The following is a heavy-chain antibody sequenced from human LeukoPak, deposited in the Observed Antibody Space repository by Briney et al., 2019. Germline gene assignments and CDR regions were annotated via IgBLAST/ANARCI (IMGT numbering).Heavy chain of an antibody. CDR3: ARDLLRFLEWLSNYGMDV. V-gene: IGHV1-58*01. D-gene: IGHD3-3*01. J-gene: IGHJ6*02. Sequence: SVKVSCKASGFTFTSSAVQWVRQARGQRLEWIGWIVVGSGNTNYARKFQERVTITRDMSTSTAYMELSSLRSEDTAVYYCARDLLRFLEWLSNYGMDVWGQGTTVTVSS. CDR1: GFTFTSSA. CDR2: IVVGSGNT.